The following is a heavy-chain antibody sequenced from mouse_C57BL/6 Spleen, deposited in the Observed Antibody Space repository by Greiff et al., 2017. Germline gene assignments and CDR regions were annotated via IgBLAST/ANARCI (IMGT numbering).Heavy chain of an antibody. Sequence: VHVKQSGPELVKPGASVKISCKASGYSFTGYYMNWVKQSPEKSLEWIGEINPSTGGTTYNQKFKAKATLTVDKSSSTAYMQLTSLTSEDSAVYYCARHDYDGAWFAYWGQGTLVTVSA. CDR3: ARHDYDGAWFAY. CDR1: GYSFTGYY. CDR2: INPSTGGT. D-gene: IGHD2-4*01. J-gene: IGHJ3*01. V-gene: IGHV1-42*01.